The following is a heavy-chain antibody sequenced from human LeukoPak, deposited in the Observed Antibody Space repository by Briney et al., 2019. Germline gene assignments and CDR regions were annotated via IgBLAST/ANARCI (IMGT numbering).Heavy chain of an antibody. CDR1: GGSLSSGGYY. D-gene: IGHD4-17*01. J-gene: IGHJ4*02. CDR3: ARVPSTVMIDY. CDR2: IYYSGST. V-gene: IGHV4-31*03. Sequence: PSETLSLTRPVPGGSLSSGGYYWSWIRQHPGKGLEWIGYIYYSGSTYYNPSLKSRVTISVDTSKNQFSLKLSSVTAADTAVYYCARVPSTVMIDYWGQGTLVTVSS.